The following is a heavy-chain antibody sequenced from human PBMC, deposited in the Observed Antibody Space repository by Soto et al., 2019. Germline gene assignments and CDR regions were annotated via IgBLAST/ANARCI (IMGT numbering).Heavy chain of an antibody. V-gene: IGHV3-30*04. Sequence: QMQLVESGGGAVQPGRSLRLSCAASGFTFSYYPMHWVRQAPGKGLEWVAVISFDGSNKYYADSVKGRFTISRDNFKNTLYLQMNSLRGQDTAVYYCARVPADMVAILYIYPLEGREPLSDVDVWGQGTTVTVSS. CDR1: GFTFSYYP. J-gene: IGHJ6*02. D-gene: IGHD5-12*01. CDR3: ARVPADMVAILYIYPLEGREPLSDVDV. CDR2: ISFDGSNK.